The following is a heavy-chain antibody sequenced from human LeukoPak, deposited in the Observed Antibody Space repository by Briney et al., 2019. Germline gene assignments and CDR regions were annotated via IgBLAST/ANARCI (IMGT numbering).Heavy chain of an antibody. Sequence: PGGSLRLSCAASGFTFSSYEMNWVRQAPGKGLEWVSYISSSGSTIYYADSVKGRLTISRENAKNSLYLQMNSLRAEDKAFYYCGRRQAYYYDSSGYFYHYGMDVWGQGTTVT. V-gene: IGHV3-48*03. CDR1: GFTFSSYE. CDR3: GRRQAYYYDSSGYFYHYGMDV. J-gene: IGHJ6*02. D-gene: IGHD3-22*01. CDR2: ISSSGSTI.